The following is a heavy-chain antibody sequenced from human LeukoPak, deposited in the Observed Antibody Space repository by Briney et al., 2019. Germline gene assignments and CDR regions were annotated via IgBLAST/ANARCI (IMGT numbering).Heavy chain of an antibody. D-gene: IGHD6-19*01. J-gene: IGHJ4*02. CDR3: ARAASGSTFDY. CDR2: INPSGGST. V-gene: IGHV1-46*01. Sequence: ASVTVSCKASGYTFTIYYMHWVRQAPGQGLEWMGIINPSGGSTSYAQKFQGRVTMTRDTSTSTVYMELSSLRSEDTAVYYCARAASGSTFDYWGQGTLVTVSS. CDR1: GYTFTIYY.